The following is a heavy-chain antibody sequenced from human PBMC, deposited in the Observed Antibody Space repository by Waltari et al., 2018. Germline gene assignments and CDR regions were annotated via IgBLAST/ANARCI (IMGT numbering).Heavy chain of an antibody. CDR2: VFYTVTT. V-gene: IGHV4-39*01. J-gene: IGHJ4*02. Sequence: QLELQESGPGLVKPSQTLSLTCTVSGCSMNGYYWGWIRQSPGTGLECIRGVFYTVTTYYKPSLKSRLTISLDTSKTQFSLRLASVTAADTAVYYCARHNGGYYTPHDYWGQGTQVTVSS. D-gene: IGHD3-22*01. CDR1: GCSMNGYY. CDR3: ARHNGGYYTPHDY.